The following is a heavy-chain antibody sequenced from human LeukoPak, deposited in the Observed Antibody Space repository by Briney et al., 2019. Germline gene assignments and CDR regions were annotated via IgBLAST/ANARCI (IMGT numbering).Heavy chain of an antibody. Sequence: GGSLRLSCAASGFTFSNAWMSWVRQTPGKGLEWVGRIKSKTDGGTTDYVAPVKGRFTISRDDSRNTLYLQMDSLKSEDTAVYYCTTDYGSGSYRYFNYWGQGTLVTVSS. CDR2: IKSKTDGGTT. D-gene: IGHD3-10*01. V-gene: IGHV3-15*01. J-gene: IGHJ4*02. CDR3: TTDYGSGSYRYFNY. CDR1: GFTFSNAW.